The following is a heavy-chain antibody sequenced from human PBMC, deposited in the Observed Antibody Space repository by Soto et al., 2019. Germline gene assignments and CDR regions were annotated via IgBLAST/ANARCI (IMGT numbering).Heavy chain of an antibody. D-gene: IGHD2-15*01. Sequence: ASVKVSCKASGYSFTAYHMHWVRQAPGQGLEWMGWINPNNGGTNYAQKFQAWVTMTRDTSISTAYMELRSLKSDDTAVYYCARDISGPGNYYYYAMDVWGQGTTVTVSS. V-gene: IGHV1-2*04. J-gene: IGHJ6*02. CDR1: GYSFTAYH. CDR3: ARDISGPGNYYYYAMDV. CDR2: INPNNGGT.